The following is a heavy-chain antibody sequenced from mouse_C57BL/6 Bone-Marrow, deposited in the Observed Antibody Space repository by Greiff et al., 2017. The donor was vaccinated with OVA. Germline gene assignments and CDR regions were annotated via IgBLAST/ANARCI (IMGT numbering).Heavy chain of an antibody. J-gene: IGHJ3*01. Sequence: DVQLVESGGDLVKPGGSLKLSCAASGFTFSSYGMSWVRQTPDKRLEWVATISSGGSYTYYPDSVKGRFTISRDNAKNTLYLQMSSLKSEDTAMYYCASPYGTRFAYWGQGTLVTVSA. CDR1: GFTFSSYG. CDR3: ASPYGTRFAY. CDR2: ISSGGSYT. V-gene: IGHV5-6*01. D-gene: IGHD2-1*01.